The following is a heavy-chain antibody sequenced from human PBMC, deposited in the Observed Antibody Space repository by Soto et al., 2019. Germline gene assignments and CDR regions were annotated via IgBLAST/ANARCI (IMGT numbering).Heavy chain of an antibody. CDR2: ISSSSSYI. CDR3: ARVKGSSHDAFDI. J-gene: IGHJ3*02. Sequence: GGSLRLSCAASGFTFSSYSMNWVRQAPGKGLEWVSSISSSSSYIYYADSVKGRFTISRDNAKNSLYLQMNSLRAEVTAVYYCARVKGSSHDAFDIWGQGTMVTVSS. D-gene: IGHD6-6*01. CDR1: GFTFSSYS. V-gene: IGHV3-21*01.